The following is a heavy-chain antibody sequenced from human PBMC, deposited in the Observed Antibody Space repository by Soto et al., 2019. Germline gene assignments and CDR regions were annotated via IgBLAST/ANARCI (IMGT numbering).Heavy chain of an antibody. Sequence: SETLSLTCTVSDDSSSNYKWSWIRQPPGRRLEWIGYIDSNGGTSYNPSLQSRVTISIDTSTKQFFLKLSSVTAADTAVYYCARDSSSSMSNWFDPWGQGTLVTVSS. CDR1: DDSSSNYK. V-gene: IGHV4-4*08. D-gene: IGHD6-6*01. J-gene: IGHJ5*02. CDR2: IDSNGGT. CDR3: ARDSSSSMSNWFDP.